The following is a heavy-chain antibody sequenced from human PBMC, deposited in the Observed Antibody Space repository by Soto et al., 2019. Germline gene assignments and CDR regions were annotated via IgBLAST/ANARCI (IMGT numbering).Heavy chain of an antibody. CDR3: ARRWGRTFDY. J-gene: IGHJ4*02. Sequence: LSLTCTVSGGSLSSYYWSSIRQPPGKGLEWVGYIYYSGSTNYNPSLKSRVTISVDTSKNQFSLKLSSVTAADTAVYYCARRWGRTFDYWGQGTLVTVSS. V-gene: IGHV4-59*08. D-gene: IGHD3-16*01. CDR2: IYYSGST. CDR1: GGSLSSYY.